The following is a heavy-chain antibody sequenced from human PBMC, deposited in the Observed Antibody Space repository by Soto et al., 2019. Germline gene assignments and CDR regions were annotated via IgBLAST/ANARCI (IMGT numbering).Heavy chain of an antibody. Sequence: SETLSLTCTVSGASLSTYYWNWIRQSPGKGLEWIGYIYYSGTTNYNPSLKSRVTISVDTSKNLFSLKLSSVTAADTAVYYCARAVERRPFDYWGQGTLLTVSS. CDR3: ARAVERRPFDY. D-gene: IGHD1-1*01. CDR1: GASLSTYY. CDR2: IYYSGTT. V-gene: IGHV4-59*01. J-gene: IGHJ4*02.